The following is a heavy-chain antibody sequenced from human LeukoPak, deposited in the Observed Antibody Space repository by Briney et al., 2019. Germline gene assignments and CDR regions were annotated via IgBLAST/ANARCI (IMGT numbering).Heavy chain of an antibody. Sequence: SGTLSLTCAVSGASIISNNWWSWVRQPSGKGLEWIGEIWHSGTTNYNPSLKSRVTISVDKSKNQFSLKLNSVTAADTAVYYCARGIQLWRYFDYWGQGTLVTVSS. D-gene: IGHD5-18*01. CDR2: IWHSGTT. J-gene: IGHJ4*02. CDR3: ARGIQLWRYFDY. CDR1: GASIISNNW. V-gene: IGHV4-4*02.